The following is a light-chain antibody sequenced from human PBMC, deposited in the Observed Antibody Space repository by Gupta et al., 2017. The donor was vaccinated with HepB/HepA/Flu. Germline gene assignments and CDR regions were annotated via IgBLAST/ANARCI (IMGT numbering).Light chain of an antibody. CDR2: AAS. CDR3: QQYYSYPWT. CDR1: QGISSY. V-gene: IGKV1-8*01. J-gene: IGKJ1*01. Sequence: AIRMTPSPSSFSASTGDRVTITCRASQGISSYLAWYQQKPGKAPKLLIYAASTLQSGVPSRFSGSGSGTDFTLTISCLQSEDFATYYCQQYYSYPWTCGQGTKVEIK.